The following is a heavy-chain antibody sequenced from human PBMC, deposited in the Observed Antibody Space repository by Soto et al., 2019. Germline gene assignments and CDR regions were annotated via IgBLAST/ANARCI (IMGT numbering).Heavy chain of an antibody. CDR1: GFTFSSYS. V-gene: IGHV3-21*01. D-gene: IGHD4-4*01. Sequence: EVQLVESGGGLVKPGGSLRLSCAASGFTFSSYSMNWVRQAPGKGLEWVSSISSSSSYIYYADLVKGRFTISRDNAKNSLYLQMNCLRAEDTAVYYCAREMSYSNYFDYWGQGTLVTVSS. CDR3: AREMSYSNYFDY. CDR2: ISSSSSYI. J-gene: IGHJ4*02.